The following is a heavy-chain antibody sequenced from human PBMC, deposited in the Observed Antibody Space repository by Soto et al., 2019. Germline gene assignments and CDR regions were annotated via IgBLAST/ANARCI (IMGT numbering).Heavy chain of an antibody. CDR1: GFTFSSYA. Sequence: GESLKISCAASGFTFSSYAMSWVRQAPGKGLEWVSAISGSGGSTYYADSVKGRFTISRDNSKNTLYLQMNSLRAEDTAVYYCARAAGGYYFDYWGQGTLVTVSS. CDR3: ARAAGGYYFDY. V-gene: IGHV3-23*01. J-gene: IGHJ4*02. CDR2: ISGSGGST. D-gene: IGHD3-10*01.